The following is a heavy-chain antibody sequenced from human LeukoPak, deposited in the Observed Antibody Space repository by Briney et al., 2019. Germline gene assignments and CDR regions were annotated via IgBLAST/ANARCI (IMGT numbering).Heavy chain of an antibody. J-gene: IGHJ4*02. D-gene: IGHD5-12*01. V-gene: IGHV3-48*04. CDR2: ISSSGSTI. CDR3: ARDGYSGYEHY. Sequence: GGSLRLSCAASGFSFSSYSLNWVRQAPGKGLEWVSYISSSGSTIYYADSVKGRFTISRDNAKNSLYLQMNSLRAEDTALYYCARDGYSGYEHYWGQGTLVTVSS. CDR1: GFSFSSYS.